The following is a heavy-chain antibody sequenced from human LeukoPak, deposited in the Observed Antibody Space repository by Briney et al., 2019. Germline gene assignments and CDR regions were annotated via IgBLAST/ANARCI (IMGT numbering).Heavy chain of an antibody. Sequence: GGSLRLSCAASGFTFDDYGMSWVRHAPGKGLEWVSGINWNGGSTGYADSVKGRFTISRDNAKNSLYLQMNSLRAEDTALYYCAREQGMVRGSWFDPWGQGTLVTVSS. CDR1: GFTFDDYG. CDR2: INWNGGST. V-gene: IGHV3-20*04. D-gene: IGHD3-10*01. CDR3: AREQGMVRGSWFDP. J-gene: IGHJ5*02.